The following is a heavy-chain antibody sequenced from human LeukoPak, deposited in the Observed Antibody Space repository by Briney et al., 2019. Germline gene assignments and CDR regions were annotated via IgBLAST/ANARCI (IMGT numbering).Heavy chain of an antibody. J-gene: IGHJ4*02. CDR2: INHSGST. CDR1: GGSFSGYY. D-gene: IGHD6-19*01. Sequence: SETLSLTCAVYGGSFSGYYWSWIRQPPGKGLEWIGEINHSGSTNYNPSLKSRVTISVDTSKNQFSLKLSSVTAADTAVYYCARVSYSSGWYHFDYWGQGTLVTVSS. CDR3: ARVSYSSGWYHFDY. V-gene: IGHV4-34*01.